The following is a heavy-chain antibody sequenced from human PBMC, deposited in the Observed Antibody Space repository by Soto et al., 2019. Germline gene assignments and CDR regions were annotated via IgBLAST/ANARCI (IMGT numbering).Heavy chain of an antibody. V-gene: IGHV1-8*01. J-gene: IGHJ4*02. D-gene: IGHD4-17*01. Sequence: ASVKVSCKASGYTFTSYDINWVRQATGQGLEWMGWMNPNSGNTGYAQKFQGRVTMTRNTSISTAYMELSSLRSEDTAVYYCARGDVIGGDYGFWGQGTLVTVSS. CDR3: ARGDVIGGDYGF. CDR2: MNPNSGNT. CDR1: GYTFTSYD.